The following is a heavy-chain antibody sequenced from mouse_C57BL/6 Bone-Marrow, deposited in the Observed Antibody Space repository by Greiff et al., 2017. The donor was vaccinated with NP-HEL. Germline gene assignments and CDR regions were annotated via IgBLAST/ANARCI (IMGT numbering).Heavy chain of an antibody. CDR1: CSSFPDST. D-gene: IGHD1-1*01. Sequence: EVKLQESGPELVKPGASVNLSCPASCSSFPDSTLPWVHPRHGTRLSLIGVLHPNYGTTSYNQKFTGTATLTVDQSSSTAYMQLNSLTSEDSAVDYCARARTTVVAGDYGGQGTTRKVS. CDR3: ARARTTVVAGDY. J-gene: IGHJ2*01. CDR2: LHPNYGTT. V-gene: IGHV1-39*01.